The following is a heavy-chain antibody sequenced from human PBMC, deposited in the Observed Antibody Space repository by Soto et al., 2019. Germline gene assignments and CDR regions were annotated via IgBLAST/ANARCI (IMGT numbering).Heavy chain of an antibody. D-gene: IGHD3-10*01. J-gene: IGHJ5*02. V-gene: IGHV3-33*01. CDR1: GFTFSSYG. CDR2: IWDDGSNK. CDR3: ARDRGDGRNWFDP. Sequence: QVQLGESGGGVVQPGRSLRLSCAASGFTFSSYGMHWVRQAPGKGLEWGAVIWDDGSNKYYADSVKGRFTISRDNSKNTLYLQMNSLRAEDTAVYYCARDRGDGRNWFDPWGQGTLVTVSS.